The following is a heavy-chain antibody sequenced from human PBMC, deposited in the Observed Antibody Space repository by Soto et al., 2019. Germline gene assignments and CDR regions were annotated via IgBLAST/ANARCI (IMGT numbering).Heavy chain of an antibody. CDR1: GGSISSGGYY. CDR2: IYYSGST. D-gene: IGHD1-26*01. V-gene: IGHV4-31*03. CDR3: ARDVYSGSYFLFDY. Sequence: QVQLQESGPGLVKPSQTLSLTCTVSGGSISSGGYYWSWIRQHPGKGLEWIGYIYYSGSTYYNPSFKGRVTISVDTSKNQFSLKLGSVTAADTAVYYCARDVYSGSYFLFDYWGQGTLVTVSS. J-gene: IGHJ4*02.